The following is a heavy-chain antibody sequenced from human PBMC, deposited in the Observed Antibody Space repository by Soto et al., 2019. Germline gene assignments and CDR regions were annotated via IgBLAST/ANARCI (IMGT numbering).Heavy chain of an antibody. D-gene: IGHD1-26*01. J-gene: IGHJ4*02. CDR3: ARGVSAGVDY. CDR2: MEPSTGRT. Sequence: ASVKVSCKASGYSFTSLDINWVRQTAGQGLEWMGWMEPSTGRTGYAQKFQGRVTMTRDTSINTAYMELTTLTSGDTAFYYCARGVSAGVDYWGQGTLVTVSS. V-gene: IGHV1-8*01. CDR1: GYSFTSLD.